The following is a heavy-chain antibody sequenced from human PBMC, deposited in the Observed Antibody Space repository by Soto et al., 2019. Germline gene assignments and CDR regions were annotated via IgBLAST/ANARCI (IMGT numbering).Heavy chain of an antibody. CDR2: INHSGST. Sequence: PSETLSLTCSVSGGSISSYYWSWIRQPPGKGLEWIGYINHSGSTYYNPSLKSRVTISVDTSKNQFSLKLSSVTAADTAVYYCARDRATMVRGVIPRWFDPWGQGTLVTVSS. J-gene: IGHJ5*02. CDR1: GGSISSYY. D-gene: IGHD3-10*01. CDR3: ARDRATMVRGVIPRWFDP. V-gene: IGHV4-59*12.